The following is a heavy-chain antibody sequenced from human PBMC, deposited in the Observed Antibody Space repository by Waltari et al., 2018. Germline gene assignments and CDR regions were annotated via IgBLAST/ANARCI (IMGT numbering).Heavy chain of an antibody. J-gene: IGHJ4*02. Sequence: EVQLVESGGGLVQPGGSLRLSCAASGFTFSSYAMSWVRQAPGKGLEWVSAISGSGGSTYYADSVKGRFTISRYNSKNTLYLQMNSLRAEDTAVYYCAKFLVRGAYRPELYYFDYWGQGTLVTVSS. CDR3: AKFLVRGAYRPELYYFDY. CDR2: ISGSGGST. CDR1: GFTFSSYA. V-gene: IGHV3-23*04. D-gene: IGHD3-10*01.